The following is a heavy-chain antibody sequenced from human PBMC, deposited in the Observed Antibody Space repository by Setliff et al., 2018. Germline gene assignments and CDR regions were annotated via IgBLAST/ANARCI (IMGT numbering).Heavy chain of an antibody. V-gene: IGHV1-58*01. D-gene: IGHD3-10*01. CDR2: IVVGSGNT. CDR1: GFTFTSSA. Sequence: SVKVSCKASGFTFTSSAVQWVRQARGQRLEWIGWIVVGSGNTNYAQKFQERVTITRDMSTSTAYMELSSLRSEDTAVYYCAGSITMVRGGGMDVWGQGTTVTVSS. J-gene: IGHJ6*02. CDR3: AGSITMVRGGGMDV.